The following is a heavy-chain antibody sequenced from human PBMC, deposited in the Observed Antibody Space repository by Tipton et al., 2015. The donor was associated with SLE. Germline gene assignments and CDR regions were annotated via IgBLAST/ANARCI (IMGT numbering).Heavy chain of an antibody. D-gene: IGHD2-15*01. CDR2: ISGSGGST. Sequence: LVQSGAEVKKPGASVKVSCKASGYTFSSYAMSWVRQAPGKGLEWVSAISGSGGSTYYADSVKGRFTISRDNSKNTLYLQMNSLRAEDTAVYYCAKADIVVVVAANAFDIWGQGTMVTVSS. CDR3: AKADIVVVVAANAFDI. CDR1: GYTFSSYA. V-gene: IGHV3-23*04. J-gene: IGHJ3*02.